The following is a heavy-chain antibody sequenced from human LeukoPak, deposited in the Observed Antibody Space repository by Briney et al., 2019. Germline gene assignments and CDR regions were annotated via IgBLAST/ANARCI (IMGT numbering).Heavy chain of an antibody. J-gene: IGHJ6*02. V-gene: IGHV4-30-4*01. D-gene: IGHD5-18*01. CDR1: GGSISSGDYY. CDR3: ARVANVDTPAYYYYYGMDV. CDR2: IYYSGST. Sequence: PSETLSLTCTVSGGSISSGDYYWSWIRQPPGKGLEWIGYIYYSGSTYYNPSLKSRVTISVDTSENQFSLKLSSVTAADTAVYYCARVANVDTPAYYYYYGMDVWGQGTTVTVSS.